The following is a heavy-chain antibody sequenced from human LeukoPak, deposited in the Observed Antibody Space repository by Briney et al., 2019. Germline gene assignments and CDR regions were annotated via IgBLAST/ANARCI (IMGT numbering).Heavy chain of an antibody. V-gene: IGHV3-33*01. CDR2: IWYDGSNK. Sequence: GRSLRLSCAASGFTFSSYGMHWVRQAPGKGLEWVAVIWYDGSNKYYADSVKGRFTISRDNSKITLYLQMNSLRAEDTAVYYCARGGRGKYYFDYWGQGTLDTVSS. J-gene: IGHJ4*02. CDR1: GFTFSSYG. D-gene: IGHD3-16*01. CDR3: ARGGRGKYYFDY.